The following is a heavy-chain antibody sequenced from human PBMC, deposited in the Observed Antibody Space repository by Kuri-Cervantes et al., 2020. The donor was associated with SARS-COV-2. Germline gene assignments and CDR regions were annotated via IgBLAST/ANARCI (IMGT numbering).Heavy chain of an antibody. CDR3: VRDGDHWNFDY. Sequence: GESLKISCAASGFTFSGHWIHWVRQAPGKGLVWASRINPDGSYTNNADSVKGRFTLSRDNAKNMLFLQMDSLRAEDTAVYYCVRDGDHWNFDYWGQGTLVTFSS. D-gene: IGHD1-1*01. V-gene: IGHV3-74*01. J-gene: IGHJ4*02. CDR2: INPDGSYT. CDR1: GFTFSGHW.